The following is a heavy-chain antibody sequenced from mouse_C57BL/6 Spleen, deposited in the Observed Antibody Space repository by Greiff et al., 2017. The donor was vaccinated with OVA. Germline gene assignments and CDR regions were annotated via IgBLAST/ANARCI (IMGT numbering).Heavy chain of an antibody. CDR2: IYPSDSET. D-gene: IGHD2-3*01. J-gene: IGHJ4*01. V-gene: IGHV1-61*01. CDR1: GYTFTSYW. CDR3: ARRDGLYAMDY. Sequence: QVQLQQPGAELVRPGSSVKLSCKASGYTFTSYWMDWVKQRPGQGLEWIGNIYPSDSETHYNQKFKDKATLTVDKSSSTAYMQLSRLTSEDSAVYYCARRDGLYAMDYWGQGTSVTVSS.